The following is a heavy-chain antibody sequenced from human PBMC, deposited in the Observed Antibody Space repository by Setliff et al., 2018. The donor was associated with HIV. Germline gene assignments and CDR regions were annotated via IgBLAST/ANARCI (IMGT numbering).Heavy chain of an antibody. CDR3: VRVMDTAAFDI. D-gene: IGHD5-18*01. CDR1: GYTFSSYG. Sequence: GASVKVSCKASGYTFSSYGISWVRQTPGQGLEWMGWISASGKKYYAPKVHDRITLTMDMSTTTAHLQLTRLKSDDTAVYYCVRVMDTAAFDIWGQGTMVTVS. J-gene: IGHJ3*02. CDR2: ISASGKK. V-gene: IGHV1-18*01.